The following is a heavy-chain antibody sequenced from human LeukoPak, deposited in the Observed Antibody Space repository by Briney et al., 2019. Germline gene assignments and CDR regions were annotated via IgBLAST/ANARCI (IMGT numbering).Heavy chain of an antibody. CDR2: IYYSGST. J-gene: IGHJ4*02. CDR1: GGSISSYY. V-gene: IGHV4-59*01. D-gene: IGHD6-13*01. CDR3: ARGYSSSWYFDY. Sequence: SETLSLTCTVSGGSISSYYWSWIRQPPGKGLEWIGYIYYSGSTNYNPSLKSRVTISVDTSKNQFSLKLSSVTAADTAVYYCARGYSSSWYFDYWGQGTLVTVSX.